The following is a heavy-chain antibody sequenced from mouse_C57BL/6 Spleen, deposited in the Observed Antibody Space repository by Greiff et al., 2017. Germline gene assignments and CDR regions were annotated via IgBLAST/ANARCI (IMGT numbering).Heavy chain of an antibody. V-gene: IGHV5-4*01. CDR3: ARDDYYGSSYAGTDY. CDR1: GFTFSSYA. Sequence: EVQGVESGGGLVKPGGSLKLSCAASGFTFSSYAMSWVRQTPEKRLEWVATISDGGSYTYYPDNVKGRFTISRDNAKNNLYLQMSHLKSEDTAMYYCARDDYYGSSYAGTDYWGQGTTLTVSS. J-gene: IGHJ2*01. CDR2: ISDGGSYT. D-gene: IGHD1-1*01.